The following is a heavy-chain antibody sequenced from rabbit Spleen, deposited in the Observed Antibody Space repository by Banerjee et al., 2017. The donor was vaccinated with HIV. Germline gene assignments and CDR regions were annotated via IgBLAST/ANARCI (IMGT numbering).Heavy chain of an antibody. D-gene: IGHD8-1*01. Sequence: QQQLEESGGGLVKPEGSLTLTCKASGFSFSSGYDMCWVRQAPGKGLEWIACIATGIDVPYYVNWAKGRFTISKASSTTVTLQMTSLTAADTATYFCARDSGTSFSSYGMDLWGQGTLVTVS. CDR1: GFSFSSGYD. V-gene: IGHV1S45*01. J-gene: IGHJ6*01. CDR2: IATGIDVP. CDR3: ARDSGTSFSSYGMDL.